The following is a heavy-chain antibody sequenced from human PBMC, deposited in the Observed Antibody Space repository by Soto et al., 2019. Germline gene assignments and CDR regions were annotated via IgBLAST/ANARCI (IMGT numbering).Heavy chain of an antibody. CDR2: INPNSGGT. CDR1: GYTFTGYY. V-gene: IGHV1-2*02. Sequence: DSVKVSCKASGYTFTGYYMHWVRQAPGQGLEWMGWINPNSGGTNYAQKFQGRVTMTRDTSISTAYMELSRLRSDDTAVYYCARGAGAGSSSWYDCWGQGTLVTVFS. J-gene: IGHJ5*01. D-gene: IGHD6-13*01. CDR3: ARGAGAGSSSWYDC.